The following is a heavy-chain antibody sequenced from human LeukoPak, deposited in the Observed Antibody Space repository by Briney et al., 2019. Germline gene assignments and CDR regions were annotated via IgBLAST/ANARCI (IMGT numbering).Heavy chain of an antibody. Sequence: SQTLSLTCTVSGGSISSGSYYWSWIRQPAGKGLEWIGRIYTSGSNNYNPSLKSRVNISVDTSKNQCSLKLSSVTAADTAVYYCARDGRAGTTFYYYYMDVWGKGTTVTVSS. J-gene: IGHJ6*03. V-gene: IGHV4-61*02. D-gene: IGHD1-7*01. CDR2: IYTSGSN. CDR3: ARDGRAGTTFYYYYMDV. CDR1: GGSISSGSYY.